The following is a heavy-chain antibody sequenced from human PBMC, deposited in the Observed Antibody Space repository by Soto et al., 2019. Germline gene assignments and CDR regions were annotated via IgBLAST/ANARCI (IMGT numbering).Heavy chain of an antibody. V-gene: IGHV3-30*02. Sequence: SGGSLRLSCVGSGFTFSNNGMHWVRQTPGKGLEWVAFMSYDGSDTFYADSVKGRFTISRDNSKNTLFLHMSNLRAEDTAMYYCTIVRVADSALDHWGQGTLVTVS. CDR1: GFTFSNNG. D-gene: IGHD3-10*02. CDR3: TIVRVADSALDH. CDR2: MSYDGSDT. J-gene: IGHJ4*02.